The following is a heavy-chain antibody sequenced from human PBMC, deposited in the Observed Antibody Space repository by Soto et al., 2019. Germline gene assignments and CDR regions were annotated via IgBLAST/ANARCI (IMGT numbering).Heavy chain of an antibody. CDR1: GYTFTSYD. J-gene: IGHJ6*03. CDR2: MNPNSGNT. D-gene: IGHD6-6*01. V-gene: IGHV1-8*01. CDR3: ARGGEYSSSSFYYYMDV. Sequence: GASVKVSCKASGYTFTSYDINWVRQATGQGLEWMGWMNPNSGNTGYAQKFQGRVTMTRNTSISTAYMELSSLRSEDTAVYYCARGGEYSSSSFYYYMDVWGKGTTVTVSS.